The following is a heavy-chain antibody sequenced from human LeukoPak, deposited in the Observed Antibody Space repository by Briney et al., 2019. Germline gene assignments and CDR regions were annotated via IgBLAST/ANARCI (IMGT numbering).Heavy chain of an antibody. Sequence: GGSLRLSCAASGXTFSSYWMSWVRQAPGRGLEWVADIKQDGTQKYYVDSVEGRITISRDNVKNSLYLQMNSLRVEDTAVYYCARDCGSDCSQAFDIWGQGTMVTVSS. CDR2: IKQDGTQK. D-gene: IGHD2-21*02. CDR3: ARDCGSDCSQAFDI. CDR1: GXTFSSYW. J-gene: IGHJ3*02. V-gene: IGHV3-7*05.